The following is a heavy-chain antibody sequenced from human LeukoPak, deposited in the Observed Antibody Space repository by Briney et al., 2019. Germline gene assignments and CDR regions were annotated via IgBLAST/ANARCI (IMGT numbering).Heavy chain of an antibody. CDR3: ARGRRAVAGAKRNWFDP. V-gene: IGHV4-34*01. CDR2: INHSGST. D-gene: IGHD6-19*01. J-gene: IGHJ5*02. CDR1: GGSFSGYY. Sequence: SETLSLTCAVYGGSFSGYYWSWIRQPPGKGLEWIGEINHSGSTNYNPSLKSRVTISVDTSKNQFSLRLSPVTAADTAVYYCARGRRAVAGAKRNWFDPWGQGTLVTVSS.